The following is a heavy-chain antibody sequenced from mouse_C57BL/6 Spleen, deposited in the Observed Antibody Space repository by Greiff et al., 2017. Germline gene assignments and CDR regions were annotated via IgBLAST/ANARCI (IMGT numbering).Heavy chain of an antibody. CDR2: LYPGDGDT. CDR1: GYAFSSYW. D-gene: IGHD2-5*01. J-gene: IGHJ4*01. CDR3: ARGGSNGDYAMDY. Sequence: QVQLQQSGAELVKPGASVKISCKASGYAFSSYWMNWVKQRPGTGLEWIGQLYPGDGDTNYNGQFKGKATLTADKSSSTAYMQRSSLTAEDSAVYVCARGGSNGDYAMDYWGQGTAGTVSA. V-gene: IGHV1-80*01.